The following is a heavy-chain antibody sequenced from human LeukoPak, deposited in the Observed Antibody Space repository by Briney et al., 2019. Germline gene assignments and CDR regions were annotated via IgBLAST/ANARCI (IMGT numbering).Heavy chain of an antibody. CDR2: IYYSGST. D-gene: IGHD6-19*01. CDR3: VRVKRQQWLPDF. V-gene: IGHV4-39*07. J-gene: IGHJ4*02. CDR1: GDSISSSSYY. Sequence: PSETLFLTCTVSGDSISSSSYYWGWIRQPPGKGLEWIGIIYYSGSTYYNPSLKSRVTISVDTSKNQFSLNLNSVTAADTAVYYCVRVKRQQWLPDFWGQGTLVTVSS.